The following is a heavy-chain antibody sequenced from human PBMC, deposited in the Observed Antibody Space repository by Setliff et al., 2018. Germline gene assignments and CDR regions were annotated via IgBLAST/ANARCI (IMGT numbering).Heavy chain of an antibody. Sequence: SETLSLTCTVSGGSISTYYWSWIRQPPGKGLEFIGYVYYSGTTNYDPSLKSRVTISVDTSKDQFSLKVISMTAADTAVYYCARGRNIAARLLDSWGQGTLVTVSS. D-gene: IGHD6-6*01. CDR3: ARGRNIAARLLDS. CDR2: VYYSGTT. CDR1: GGSISTYY. V-gene: IGHV4-59*12. J-gene: IGHJ4*02.